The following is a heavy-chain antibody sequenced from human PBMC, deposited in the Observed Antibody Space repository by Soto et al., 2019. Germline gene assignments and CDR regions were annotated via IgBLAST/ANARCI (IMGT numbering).Heavy chain of an antibody. CDR1: GFTFSSYA. CDR3: ANLNFYYYDSSGYMALDY. V-gene: IGHV3-23*01. J-gene: IGHJ4*02. Sequence: PGGSLRLSCAASGFTFSSYAMSWVRQAPGKGLEWVSAISGSGGSTYYADSVKGRFTISRDNSKNTLYLQMNSLRAEDTAVYYCANLNFYYYDSSGYMALDYWGQGTLVTVSS. D-gene: IGHD3-22*01. CDR2: ISGSGGST.